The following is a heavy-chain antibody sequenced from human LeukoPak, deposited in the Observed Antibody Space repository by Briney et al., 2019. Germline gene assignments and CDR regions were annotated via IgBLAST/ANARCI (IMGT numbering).Heavy chain of an antibody. CDR3: ARGLGYCSGGSCLNWYFDL. CDR1: GFTFSSYS. D-gene: IGHD2-15*01. CDR2: ISSSSSYI. J-gene: IGHJ2*01. Sequence: GGSLRLSCAASGFTFSSYSMNWVRQAPGKGLEWVSSISSSSSYIYYADSVKGRFTISRDNAKNSLYLQMNSLRAEDTAVYYCARGLGYCSGGSCLNWYFDLWGRGTLVTVSS. V-gene: IGHV3-21*01.